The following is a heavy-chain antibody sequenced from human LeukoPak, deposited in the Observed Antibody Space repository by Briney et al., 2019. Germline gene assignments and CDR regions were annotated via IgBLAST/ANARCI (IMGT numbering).Heavy chain of an antibody. V-gene: IGHV3-23*01. CDR1: GLTFSIYG. CDR2: ITGGGGST. J-gene: IGHJ4*02. D-gene: IGHD6-13*01. CDR3: TTYSRSLDY. Sequence: TGGSLRLSCAASGLTFSIYGMTWVRQAPGKGLEWVSTITGGGGSTYYADSVKGRLTISRDDFKNTLYLQMSSLRDEDTAVYYCTTYSRSLDYWGQGTLVTVSS.